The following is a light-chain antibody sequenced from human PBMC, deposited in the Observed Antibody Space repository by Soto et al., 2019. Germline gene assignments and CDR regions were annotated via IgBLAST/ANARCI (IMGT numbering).Light chain of an antibody. J-gene: IGKJ1*01. CDR1: QSISSY. V-gene: IGKV3-20*01. Sequence: IGLSQSPATVSLSPGERATLSCRASQSISSYLAWYQQKRGQAPRLLIYGASTRATGIPVRFSGSASGTDFTLTITSLEPEDFAVYYCQQYGSSGTFGQGSKVDIK. CDR3: QQYGSSGT. CDR2: GAS.